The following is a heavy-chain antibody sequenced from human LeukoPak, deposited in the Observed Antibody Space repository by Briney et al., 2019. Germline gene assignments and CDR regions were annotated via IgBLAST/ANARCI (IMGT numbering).Heavy chain of an antibody. CDR1: GGSFSGYY. D-gene: IGHD3-16*02. CDR3: ARGGSIMITFGGVIAPYHFDY. V-gene: IGHV4-34*01. CDR2: INHSGST. J-gene: IGHJ4*02. Sequence: KSSETLSLTCAVYGGSFSGYYWSWIRQPPGKGLEWIGEINHSGSTNYNPSLKSRVTISVDTSKNQFSLKLSSVTAADTAVYYCARGGSIMITFGGVIAPYHFDYWGQGTLVTVSS.